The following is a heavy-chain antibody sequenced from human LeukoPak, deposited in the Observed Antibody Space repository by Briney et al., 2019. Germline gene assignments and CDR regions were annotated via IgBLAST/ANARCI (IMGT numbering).Heavy chain of an antibody. D-gene: IGHD4-23*01. CDR2: IYDSGIT. V-gene: IGHV4-39*01. Sequence: RTSETLSLTCTVSGGSINSSSYYWGWIRQPPGKGLEWIGSIYDSGITYYNPSLKSRVTISVDTSKNQFSLKLSSVTAADTAVYYCARQVERWWAFDIWGQGTMVTVSS. CDR1: GGSINSSSYY. J-gene: IGHJ3*02. CDR3: ARQVERWWAFDI.